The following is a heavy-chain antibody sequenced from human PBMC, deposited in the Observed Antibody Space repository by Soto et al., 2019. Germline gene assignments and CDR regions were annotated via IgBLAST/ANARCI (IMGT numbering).Heavy chain of an antibody. D-gene: IGHD1-1*01. Sequence: LQLQESGPGLVKPSETLSLTCTVSGGSFDITSSYWAWVRQPPGKGLEWIAYIYYSGSTYYNPSLKSRIPISVDTSTNQRSLRLSSVTAADTAVYYCATIPIVGTKPYYFNSWGQGTLVTVSS. CDR2: IYYSGST. CDR3: ATIPIVGTKPYYFNS. CDR1: GGSFDITSSY. J-gene: IGHJ4*02. V-gene: IGHV4-39*01.